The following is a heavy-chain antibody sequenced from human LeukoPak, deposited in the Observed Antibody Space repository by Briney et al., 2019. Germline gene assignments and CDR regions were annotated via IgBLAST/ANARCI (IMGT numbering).Heavy chain of an antibody. J-gene: IGHJ5*02. Sequence: SETLSLTCTVSGGSISSYYWSWIRQAPGKGLERTGYIYYSGSTNYNPSLKSRVTISVDTSKNQFSLKLSSGTAADTAVYYCACLSYFYDSSGYSSWGQGTLVTVSS. CDR3: ACLSYFYDSSGYSS. CDR2: IYYSGST. D-gene: IGHD3-22*01. CDR1: GGSISSYY. V-gene: IGHV4-59*08.